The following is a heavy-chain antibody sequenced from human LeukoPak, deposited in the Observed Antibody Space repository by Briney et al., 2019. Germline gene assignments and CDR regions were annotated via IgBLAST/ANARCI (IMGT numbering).Heavy chain of an antibody. J-gene: IGHJ4*02. CDR2: IYHSGST. V-gene: IGHV4-38-2*02. D-gene: IGHD3-16*01. CDR3: ARVKGGFPYYFDY. Sequence: PSETLSLTCTVSGYSISSGYYWGWIRQPPGKGLEWIGSIYHSGSTYYNPSLKSRVTISVDTSKNQFSLKLSSVTAADTAVYYCARVKGGFPYYFDYWGQGTLVTVSS. CDR1: GYSISSGYY.